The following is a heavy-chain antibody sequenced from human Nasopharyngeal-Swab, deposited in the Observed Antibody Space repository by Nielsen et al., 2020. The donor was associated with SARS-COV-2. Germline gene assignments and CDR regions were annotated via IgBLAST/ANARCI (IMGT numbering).Heavy chain of an antibody. V-gene: IGHV4-34*01. J-gene: IGHJ6*03. CDR3: ARASIFRYYYYYMDV. CDR2: INHSGST. Sequence: SETLSLTCAVYGGSFSGYYWSWIRQPPGKGLEWIGEINHSGSTNYYPSLKSRVTMSVDTSKNQFSLKLSSVTAADTAIYYCARASIFRYYYYYMDVWDKGTTVTVSS. D-gene: IGHD3-9*01. CDR1: GGSFSGYY.